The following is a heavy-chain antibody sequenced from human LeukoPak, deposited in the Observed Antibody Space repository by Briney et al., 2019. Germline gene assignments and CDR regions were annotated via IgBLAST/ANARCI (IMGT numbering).Heavy chain of an antibody. CDR1: GFTFSSYA. D-gene: IGHD6-13*01. CDR2: VSGGGGST. J-gene: IGHJ3*01. CDR3: AKDNGLRSSGWWEAGSFDV. V-gene: IGHV3-23*01. Sequence: PGGSLRLSCAPSGFTFSSYAMSWVRQAPGRGLEWVSTVSGGGGSTYYADSVKGRFTISRDNSKNTLYLQMNSLRAEDTAVYHCAKDNGLRSSGWWEAGSFDVWGQGTMVTVSS.